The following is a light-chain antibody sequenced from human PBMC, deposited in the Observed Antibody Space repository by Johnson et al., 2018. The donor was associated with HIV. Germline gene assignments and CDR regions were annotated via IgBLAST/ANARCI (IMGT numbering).Light chain of an antibody. V-gene: IGLV1-51*01. CDR2: DNN. CDR3: GTWDSSLSAGV. CDR1: SSNIGNNY. J-gene: IGLJ1*01. Sequence: QSLLTQSPSVSAAPGQKVTISCSGSSSNIGNNYVSWYQQLPGPAPKLLIYDNNKRPSGIPDRFSGSKSGTSATLGITGLQTGDEADYYCGTWDSSLSAGVFGTGTKVTVL.